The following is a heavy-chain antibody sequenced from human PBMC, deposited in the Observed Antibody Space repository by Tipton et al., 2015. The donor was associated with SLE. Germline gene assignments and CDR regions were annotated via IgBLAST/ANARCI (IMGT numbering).Heavy chain of an antibody. CDR3: AREIIAVAGTDAFDI. D-gene: IGHD6-19*01. CDR1: RFMFSSFA. J-gene: IGHJ3*02. Sequence: RSLRLSCTASRFMFSSFAMHWVRQAPGKGLEWVAGIWFDGSNTYYADSVKGRFTISRDNSMNTLYLQMNSLRAEDTAVYYCAREIIAVAGTDAFDIWGQGTMVTVSS. CDR2: IWFDGSNT. V-gene: IGHV3-33*01.